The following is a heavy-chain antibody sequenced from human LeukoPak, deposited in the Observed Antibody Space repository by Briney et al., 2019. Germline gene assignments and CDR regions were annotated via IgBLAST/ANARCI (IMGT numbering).Heavy chain of an antibody. V-gene: IGHV3-30*02. J-gene: IGHJ4*02. Sequence: GGSLRLSCAASGFTFSSYGMHWVRQAPGKGLEWVAFIRYDGSNKYYADSVKGRFTISRDNSKNTLYLQMNSLRAEDTAVYYCARVGDGHNFHPGYWGQGTLVTVSS. D-gene: IGHD5-24*01. CDR2: IRYDGSNK. CDR1: GFTFSSYG. CDR3: ARVGDGHNFHPGY.